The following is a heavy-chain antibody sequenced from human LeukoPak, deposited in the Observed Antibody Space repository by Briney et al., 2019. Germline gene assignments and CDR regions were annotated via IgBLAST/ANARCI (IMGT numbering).Heavy chain of an antibody. J-gene: IGHJ3*02. CDR3: ARAPSKVVAAAFDI. D-gene: IGHD2-15*01. CDR2: ISSSSNYI. V-gene: IGHV3-21*01. CDR1: GFTFSSYS. Sequence: GGSLRLSCAASGFTFSSYSMNWVRQAPGKGLEWVSSISSSSNYIYYADSVKGRFTISRDNAKNSLYLQMNSLRAEDTAVHYCARAPSKVVAAAFDIWGQGTMVTVSS.